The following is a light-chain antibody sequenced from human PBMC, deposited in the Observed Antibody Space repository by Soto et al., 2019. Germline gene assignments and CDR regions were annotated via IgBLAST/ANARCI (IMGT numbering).Light chain of an antibody. CDR3: CSYAGRYTYV. J-gene: IGLJ1*01. Sequence: QSVLTQPRSVSGSPGQSVTISCTGTSSDVGGYNYVSWYQQHPGKAPTLMIYDVSKRPSGVHERFSGSKSGNTSSLTISGLQADDEPDYYCCSYAGRYTYVFGAGTKVTVL. V-gene: IGLV2-11*01. CDR1: SSDVGGYNY. CDR2: DVS.